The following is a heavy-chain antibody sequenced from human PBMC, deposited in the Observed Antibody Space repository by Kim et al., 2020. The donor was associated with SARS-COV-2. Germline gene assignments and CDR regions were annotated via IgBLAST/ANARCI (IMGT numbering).Heavy chain of an antibody. CDR3: ARDTSPGYYYGMDV. D-gene: IGHD6-13*01. CDR2: ISANNGYT. V-gene: IGHV1-18*01. CDR1: GYTFISYG. J-gene: IGHJ6*02. Sequence: ASVKVSCKASGYTFISYGISWVRQAPGQGLEWMGWISANNGYTEYAQKVQDRVTLTTDTSTRTAYMELRSLRSDDTAVYYCARDTSPGYYYGMDVWGQGTLVSV.